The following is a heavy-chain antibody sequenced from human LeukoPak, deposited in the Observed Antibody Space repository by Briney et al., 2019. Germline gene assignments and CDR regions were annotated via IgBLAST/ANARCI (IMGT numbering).Heavy chain of an antibody. V-gene: IGHV5-51*01. CDR1: GYYFTTNW. CDR3: ARLYGKEFDY. D-gene: IGHD4-17*01. CDR2: IYPSDSDT. J-gene: IGHJ4*02. Sequence: GESLQISCKGSGYYFTTNWIGWVRQMPGKGLEWMGIIYPSDSDTRYSPSFQGQVTISADKPISTAYLQWSSLRASDTAMYYCARLYGKEFDYWGQGTLVTVSS.